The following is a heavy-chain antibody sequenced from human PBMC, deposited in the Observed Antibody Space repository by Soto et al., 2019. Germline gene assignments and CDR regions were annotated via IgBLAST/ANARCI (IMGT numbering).Heavy chain of an antibody. D-gene: IGHD2-8*01. CDR3: VRYGVAATY. CDR2: MNPNSGNT. V-gene: IGHV1-8*02. J-gene: IGHJ4*02. Sequence: ASVKVSCKVSGYIFTGYYIHWVRQATGQGLEWMGWMNPNSGNTGYAQKFQDRITLTRDTSITTAYMELSSLRSDDTAVYFCVRYGVAATYWGQGTQVTVSS. CDR1: GYIFTGYY.